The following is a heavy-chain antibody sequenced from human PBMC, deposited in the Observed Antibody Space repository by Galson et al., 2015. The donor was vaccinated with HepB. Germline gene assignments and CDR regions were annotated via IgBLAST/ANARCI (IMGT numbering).Heavy chain of an antibody. D-gene: IGHD6-13*01. CDR3: ARETYREQLVLSDWFDP. CDR1: GGTFSSYA. CDR2: IIPIFGTA. V-gene: IGHV1-69*13. Sequence: SVKVSCKASGGTFSSYAISWVRQAPGQGLEWMGGIIPIFGTANYAQKFQGRVTITADESTSTAYMELSSLRSEDTAVYYCARETYREQLVLSDWFDPWAREPWSPSPQ. J-gene: IGHJ5*02.